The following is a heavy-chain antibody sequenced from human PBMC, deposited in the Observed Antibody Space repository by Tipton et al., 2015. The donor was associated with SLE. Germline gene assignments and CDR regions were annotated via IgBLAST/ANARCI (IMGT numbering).Heavy chain of an antibody. Sequence: SLRLSCSASGFTFSSYAMHWVRQAPGKGLEYVSAISSNGGSTYYADSVKGRFTISRDNAKNSLFLQMNSLRAEDTAVYYCARPGSDWGQGTLVTVSS. CDR3: ARPGSD. CDR1: GFTFSSYA. CDR2: ISSNGGST. D-gene: IGHD3-10*01. V-gene: IGHV3-64*04. J-gene: IGHJ4*02.